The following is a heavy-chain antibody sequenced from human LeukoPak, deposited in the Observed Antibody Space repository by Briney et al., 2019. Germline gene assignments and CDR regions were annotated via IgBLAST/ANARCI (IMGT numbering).Heavy chain of an antibody. Sequence: ASVTVSCKASGYTFTGYYLHWVRQAPGQGLEWMGWINPNSGGTNYAQKFQGRVTMTRDTSISTAYMELNRLRSDDTAVYYCATFAGEHQAPFDYWGQGTLVTVSS. CDR1: GYTFTGYY. CDR3: ATFAGEHQAPFDY. J-gene: IGHJ4*02. D-gene: IGHD1-26*01. V-gene: IGHV1-2*02. CDR2: INPNSGGT.